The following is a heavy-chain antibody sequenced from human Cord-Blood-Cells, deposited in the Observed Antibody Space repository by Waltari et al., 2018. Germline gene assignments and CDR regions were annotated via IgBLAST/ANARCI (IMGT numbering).Heavy chain of an antibody. J-gene: IGHJ5*02. V-gene: IGHV4-39*01. CDR1: GGSISSSSYY. CDR3: ARHGRYCTNGVCNWFDP. Sequence: QLQLQESGPGLVKPSETLSLTCTVSGGSISSSSYYWGWIRQPPGKGLEWIGSIYYSGSTYYNPSLKSRVTISVDTSKNQFSLKLSSVTAADTAVYYCARHGRYCTNGVCNWFDPWGQGTLVTVSS. D-gene: IGHD2-8*01. CDR2: IYYSGST.